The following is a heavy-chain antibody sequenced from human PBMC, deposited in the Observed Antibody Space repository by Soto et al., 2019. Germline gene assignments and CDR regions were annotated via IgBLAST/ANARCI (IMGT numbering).Heavy chain of an antibody. D-gene: IGHD1-1*01. CDR1: GYTFTSYG. J-gene: IGHJ6*03. CDR2: ISAYNGNT. V-gene: IGHV1-18*01. Sequence: ASVKVSCKASGYTFTSYGISWVRQAPGQGLEWMGWISAYNGNTNYAQKLQGRVTMTTDTSTSTAYMELRSLRSDDTAVYYCARKGPGTTSEYYYYMDVWGKGTTVTVSS. CDR3: ARKGPGTTSEYYYYMDV.